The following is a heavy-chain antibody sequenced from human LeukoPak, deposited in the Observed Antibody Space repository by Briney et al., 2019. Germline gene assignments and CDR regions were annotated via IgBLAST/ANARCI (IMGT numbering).Heavy chain of an antibody. CDR2: IYHSGTT. V-gene: IGHV4-34*01. D-gene: IGHD2-2*01. J-gene: IGHJ4*02. CDR1: SGSFNGYY. CDR3: SNKVYCSTTSCHPAGY. Sequence: SETLSLTCAVYSGSFNGYYWTWIRQPPGKGLEWIGEIYHSGTTNYNPSLKSRVTISFATSTNQFFLDLSPVTAADTAVYYCSNKVYCSTTSCHPAGYWGLGSLVTVSS.